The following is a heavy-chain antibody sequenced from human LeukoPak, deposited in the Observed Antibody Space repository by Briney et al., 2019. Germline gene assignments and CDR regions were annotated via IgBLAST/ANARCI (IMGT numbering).Heavy chain of an antibody. Sequence: PSETLSLTCTVSGGSISSGSYYWGWIRQPPGKGLEWIGNIYYSGNTYYNPSLKSRVTISVDTSKNQFSLRLNSVTAADTAVYYCASQFSGYDFPNFDSWGQGTLVTVSS. CDR3: ASQFSGYDFPNFDS. CDR2: IYYSGNT. J-gene: IGHJ4*02. V-gene: IGHV4-39*01. D-gene: IGHD5-12*01. CDR1: GGSISSGSYY.